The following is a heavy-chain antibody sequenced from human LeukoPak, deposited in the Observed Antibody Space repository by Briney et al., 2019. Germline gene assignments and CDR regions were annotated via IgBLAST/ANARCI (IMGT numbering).Heavy chain of an antibody. V-gene: IGHV4-38-2*02. CDR3: ARAVVGWLVQFPFDY. CDR2: IHHSGST. J-gene: IGHJ4*02. D-gene: IGHD6-19*01. Sequence: PSETLSLTCTVSGYSISSGYYWGWIRQPPGKGLEWIGSIHHSGSTYDNPSLKSRVTISVDTSKNQFSLKLSSVTAADTAVYYCARAVVGWLVQFPFDYWGQGTLVTVSS. CDR1: GYSISSGYY.